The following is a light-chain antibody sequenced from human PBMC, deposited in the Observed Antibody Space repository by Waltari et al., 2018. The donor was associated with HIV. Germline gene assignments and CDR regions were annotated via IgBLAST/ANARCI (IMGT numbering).Light chain of an antibody. Sequence: QSALTQPASVSGSPGQSITISCTGTSSDVGSYNLVSWYQQHPGKAHKLMIFAVSKRPSGVSDRFSGSKSGNTASLTISGLQAEDEADYYCCSYAGSSTFYVFGTGTKVTVL. CDR1: SSDVGSYNL. CDR3: CSYAGSSTFYV. J-gene: IGLJ1*01. CDR2: AVS. V-gene: IGLV2-23*02.